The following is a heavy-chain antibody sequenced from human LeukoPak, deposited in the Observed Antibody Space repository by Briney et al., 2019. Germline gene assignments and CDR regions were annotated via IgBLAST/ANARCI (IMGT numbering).Heavy chain of an antibody. CDR1: GFMFSDYA. D-gene: IGHD3-9*01. V-gene: IGHV3-23*01. CDR2: ISSSGGTT. CDR3: AKDHYDILTGYLGDY. J-gene: IGHJ4*02. Sequence: GGSLRLSCVASGFMFSDYAMSWVRQAPGKGLEWVSSISSSGGTTFYADSVKGRFTISRDNSKNTLYLQMNSLRAEDTAIYYCAKDHYDILTGYLGDYWGQGTLVTVSS.